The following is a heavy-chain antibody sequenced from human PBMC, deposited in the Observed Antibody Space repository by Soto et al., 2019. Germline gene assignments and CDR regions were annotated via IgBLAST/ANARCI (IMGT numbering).Heavy chain of an antibody. CDR2: ISGSGGST. J-gene: IGHJ6*02. D-gene: IGHD6-13*01. V-gene: IGHV3-23*01. CDR1: GFTFSSYA. CDR3: AKDKAAAGRMGYYYYGMDV. Sequence: PGGSLRLSCAASGFTFSSYAMSWVRQAPGKGLEWVSAISGSGGSTYYADSVKGRFTISRDNSKNTLYLQMNSLRAEDTAVYYCAKDKAAAGRMGYYYYGMDVRGQGTTVTVSS.